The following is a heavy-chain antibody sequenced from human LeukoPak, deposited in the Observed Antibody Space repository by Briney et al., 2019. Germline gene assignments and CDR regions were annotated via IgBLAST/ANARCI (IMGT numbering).Heavy chain of an antibody. J-gene: IGHJ1*01. CDR2: FDPEDSET. V-gene: IGHV1-24*01. CDR1: GYTLTGLA. Sequence: ASVKVSCKVSGYTLTGLAMHWVRQGPGKGLEWMGGFDPEDSETIYAQKFQGRVTMIEDTSTDTAYMELSSLRSEDTAVYFCFTGLPGRKCYGSRCRSSALYFLHWGQGTLITVSS. D-gene: IGHD3-10*01. CDR3: FTGLPGRKCYGSRCRSSALYFLH.